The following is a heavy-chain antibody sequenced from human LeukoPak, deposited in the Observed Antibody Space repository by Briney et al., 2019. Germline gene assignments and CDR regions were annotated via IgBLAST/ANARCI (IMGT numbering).Heavy chain of an antibody. CDR3: ARYYYGSGSYYNSLNY. J-gene: IGHJ4*02. CDR2: MNPNSGNT. CDR1: GYTFTSYD. D-gene: IGHD3-10*01. Sequence: VASVKVSCKASGYTFTSYDINWVRQATGQGLEWMGWMNPNSGNTGYAQKFQDRVTMTRDTPISTAYMELSRLRSDDTAVYYCARYYYGSGSYYNSLNYWGQGTQVTVSS. V-gene: IGHV1-8*01.